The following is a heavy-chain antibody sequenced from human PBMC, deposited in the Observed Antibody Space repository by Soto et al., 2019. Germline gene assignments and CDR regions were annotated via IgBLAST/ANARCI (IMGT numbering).Heavy chain of an antibody. D-gene: IGHD5-18*01. J-gene: IGHJ4*02. CDR1: GGSITGYY. CDR3: ARSGGSFGFTDY. V-gene: IGHV4-59*01. CDR2: VFYKGNT. Sequence: QVQLQESGPGLVKPSETLSLTCTVSGGSITGYYWTWIRQPPGKGLEWIGYVFYKGNTNYNPSLKSRVTISVDTSANQFSLRLSSVTAADTAVYYCARSGGSFGFTDYWGQGTLVTVSS.